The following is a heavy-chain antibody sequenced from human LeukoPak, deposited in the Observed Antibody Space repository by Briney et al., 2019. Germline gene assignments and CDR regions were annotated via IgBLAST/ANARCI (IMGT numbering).Heavy chain of an antibody. CDR2: INHSGST. J-gene: IGHJ4*02. CDR3: ARHRYGSDTSCFGF. D-gene: IGHD2-2*01. CDR1: GGSFGGYF. V-gene: IGHV4-34*01. Sequence: SETLSLTCAVYGGSFGGYFWSWIRQPPGKGLEWIGEINHSGSTNYNPSLKSRVTISVDASKNQFSLKLSSVTAADTAVYYCARHRYGSDTSCFGFWGQGTLVTVSS.